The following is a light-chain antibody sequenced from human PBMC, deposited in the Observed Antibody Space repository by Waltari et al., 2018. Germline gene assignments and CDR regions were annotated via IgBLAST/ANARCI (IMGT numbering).Light chain of an antibody. Sequence: QSVVTQPPSVSGAPGQRVTLSCTGSNSNIGPFFVQWYQHLPGTPPKLLIYENDRRPSGVSGRFSGSRSGSSATLTITGLQSDDEADYYCQSYDSRLSSWVFGGGSRLTVL. CDR2: END. CDR3: QSYDSRLSSWV. J-gene: IGLJ3*02. CDR1: NSNIGPFF. V-gene: IGLV1-40*01.